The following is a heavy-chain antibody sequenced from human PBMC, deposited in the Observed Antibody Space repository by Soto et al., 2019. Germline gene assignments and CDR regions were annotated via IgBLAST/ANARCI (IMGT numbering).Heavy chain of an antibody. J-gene: IGHJ4*02. CDR1: GYTLTELS. V-gene: IGHV1-24*01. CDR2: FDPEDGET. D-gene: IGHD2-15*01. Sequence: ASVKVSCKVSGYTLTELSMHWVRQAPGKGLEWMGGFDPEDGETIYAQKFQGRVTMTEDTSTDTAYMELSSLRSEDTAVYYCATGRYCRGGSCYEIDYWGQGTLVTVSS. CDR3: ATGRYCRGGSCYEIDY.